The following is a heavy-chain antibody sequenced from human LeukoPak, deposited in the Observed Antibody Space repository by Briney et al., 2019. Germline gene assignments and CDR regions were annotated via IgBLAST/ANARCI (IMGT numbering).Heavy chain of an antibody. CDR2: INPNSGGT. Sequence: ASVKVSCKASGYTFTGYYMHWVRQAPGQGLEWMGWINPNSGGTNYAQKFQGRVTMTRDTSISTAYMELSRLRSDDTAVYYCAGRNTVVKSFDYWGQGTLVTVSS. CDR1: GYTFTGYY. D-gene: IGHD4-23*01. J-gene: IGHJ4*02. CDR3: AGRNTVVKSFDY. V-gene: IGHV1-2*02.